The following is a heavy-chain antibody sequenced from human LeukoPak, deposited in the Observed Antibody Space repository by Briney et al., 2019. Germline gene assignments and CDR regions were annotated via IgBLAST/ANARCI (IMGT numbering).Heavy chain of an antibody. J-gene: IGHJ5*02. Sequence: SQTLSLTCAISEDSVSSNSAAWNWIRQSPSRGLEWLGRTYYRSKWYNDYAVSVKSRITINPDTSKNQFSLQLNSVTPEDTAVYYCARELDITQGLNWFDPWGQGTLVTVSS. V-gene: IGHV6-1*01. CDR3: ARELDITQGLNWFDP. CDR1: EDSVSSNSAA. D-gene: IGHD2-2*03. CDR2: TYYRSKWYN.